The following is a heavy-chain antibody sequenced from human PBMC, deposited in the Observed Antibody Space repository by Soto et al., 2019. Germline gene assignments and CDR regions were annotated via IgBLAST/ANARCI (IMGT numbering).Heavy chain of an antibody. D-gene: IGHD3-3*01. CDR3: ARDPHEFWTSYWFDP. V-gene: IGHV1-18*01. Sequence: SVKVSCKTSGYTFNTYGINWVRQAPGQGLELMGWISAYDGKTTYAEKFQGRVTLTTDTSTSTAYMELRSLRSDDTAIYYCARDPHEFWTSYWFDPWGQGTPVTSPQ. J-gene: IGHJ5*02. CDR2: ISAYDGKT. CDR1: GYTFNTYG.